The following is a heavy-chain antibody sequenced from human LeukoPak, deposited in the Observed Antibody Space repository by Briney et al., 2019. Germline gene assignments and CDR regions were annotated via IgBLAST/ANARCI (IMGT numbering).Heavy chain of an antibody. Sequence: SETLSLTCTVSGASISSSTYYWGWIRQPPGKGLEWIGSIYYSGSTYYNPSLKSRVTISVDTSNNQFSLKVSSITAADTAVYYCARLDSGIAAGYWGQGILVTVSS. CDR1: GASISSSTYY. J-gene: IGHJ4*02. CDR3: ARLDSGIAAGY. V-gene: IGHV4-39*01. CDR2: IYYSGST. D-gene: IGHD6-13*01.